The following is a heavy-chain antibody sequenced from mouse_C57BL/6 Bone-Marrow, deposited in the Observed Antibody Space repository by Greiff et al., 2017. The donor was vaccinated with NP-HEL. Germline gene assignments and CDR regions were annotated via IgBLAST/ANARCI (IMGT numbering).Heavy chain of an antibody. V-gene: IGHV5-6*01. Sequence: EVQLVESGGDLVKPGGSLKLSCAASGFTFSSYGMSWVRQTPDKRLEWVATISSGGSYTYYPDSVKGRFTISRDNAKNTLYLQMSSLKSEDTAMYYCARGNQYYFDYWGQGTTLTVSS. J-gene: IGHJ2*01. CDR1: GFTFSSYG. D-gene: IGHD2-1*01. CDR3: ARGNQYYFDY. CDR2: ISSGGSYT.